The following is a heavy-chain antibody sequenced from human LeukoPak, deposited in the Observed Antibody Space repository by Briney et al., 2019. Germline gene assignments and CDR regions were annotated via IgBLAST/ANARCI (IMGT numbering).Heavy chain of an antibody. CDR1: GGSISGFS. D-gene: IGHD6-13*01. Sequence: PSETLSLTCTVSGGSISGFSWSWIRQPPGKGLNYIGSIYYSGGTDYNPSLRSRVTMSVDTSKNQISLRLSSVTAADTAVYYCARLGYYAPAGSYSYHALDVWGQGTTVTVSS. V-gene: IGHV4-59*08. CDR2: IYYSGGT. CDR3: ARLGYYAPAGSYSYHALDV. J-gene: IGHJ6*02.